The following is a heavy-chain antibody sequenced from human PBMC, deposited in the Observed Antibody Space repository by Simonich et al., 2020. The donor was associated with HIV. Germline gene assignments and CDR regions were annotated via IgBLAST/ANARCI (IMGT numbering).Heavy chain of an antibody. CDR1: GGSFSGNS. J-gene: IGHJ4*02. Sequence: QVQLQQWGAGLLKPSETLSLTCAVYGGSFSGNSWSWIRQPPGKGLEGIGEINHSESTNYNPSLKSRVTISVDTSKNQFSLKLSSVTAADTAVYYCARGFYQRLYYFDYWGQGTLVTVSS. D-gene: IGHD2-2*01. CDR2: INHSEST. V-gene: IGHV4-34*01. CDR3: ARGFYQRLYYFDY.